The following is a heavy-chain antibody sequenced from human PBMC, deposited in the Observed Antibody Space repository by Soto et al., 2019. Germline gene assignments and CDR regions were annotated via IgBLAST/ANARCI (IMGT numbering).Heavy chain of an antibody. D-gene: IGHD3-10*01. V-gene: IGHV2-5*01. J-gene: IGHJ4*02. CDR2: IYWNGIE. CDR3: AHGDPLDFHY. Sequence: QITLRESGPALVKPTQTLTLTCTFSGFSLSTSGEAVGWIRQPPGKGLEWLALIYWNGIERYSPSLKNRLSITKDTSKNNVVLTMTNMYPVDTATYYCAHGDPLDFHYWGQGTLVTVSS. CDR1: GFSLSTSGEA.